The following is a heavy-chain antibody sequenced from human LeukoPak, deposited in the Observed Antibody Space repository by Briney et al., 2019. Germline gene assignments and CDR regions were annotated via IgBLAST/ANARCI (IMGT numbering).Heavy chain of an antibody. V-gene: IGHV4-34*01. CDR2: INHSGST. Sequence: SETLSLTCAVYGGSFSGYYWSWIRKPPGKGLEWIGEINHSGSTNYNPSLKSRVTLSVDTSKNQFSLKLSSVTAADTAVYYCARGSTPPRYSSSPTGFDYWAKRSASRYSSSPTGFDYWGQGTLVTVSS. CDR1: GGSFSGYY. D-gene: IGHD6-13*01. CDR3: ARGSTPPRYSSSPTGFDYWAKRSASRYSSSPTGFDY. J-gene: IGHJ4*02.